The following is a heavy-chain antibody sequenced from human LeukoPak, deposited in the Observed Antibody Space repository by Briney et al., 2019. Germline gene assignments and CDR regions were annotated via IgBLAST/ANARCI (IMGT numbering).Heavy chain of an antibody. V-gene: IGHV4-4*02. CDR2: IYHSGST. CDR3: AGHGGLLWFGETGGFDY. J-gene: IGHJ4*02. CDR1: GGSISSSNW. Sequence: PSGTLSLTCAVSGGSISSSNWWSWVRKPPGKGLEWIGEIYHSGSTNYNPSLKSRVTISVDKSKNQVSLKLSSVTAADTAVYYCAGHGGLLWFGETGGFDYWGQGTLVTVSS. D-gene: IGHD3-10*01.